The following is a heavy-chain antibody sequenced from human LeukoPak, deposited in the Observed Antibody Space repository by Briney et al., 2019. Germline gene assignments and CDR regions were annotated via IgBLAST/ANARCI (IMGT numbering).Heavy chain of an antibody. D-gene: IGHD1-14*01. J-gene: IGHJ4*02. Sequence: GGSLRLSCAASGFTFSSYGMSWVRQAPGKGLEWVSAISGSGSSTYYAASVKGRFTISRDNSKNTLYLQMNSLRAEDTAVYYCTTDGIQRWKAHWGQGTLVTVSS. CDR2: ISGSGSST. V-gene: IGHV3-23*01. CDR1: GFTFSSYG. CDR3: TTDGIQRWKAH.